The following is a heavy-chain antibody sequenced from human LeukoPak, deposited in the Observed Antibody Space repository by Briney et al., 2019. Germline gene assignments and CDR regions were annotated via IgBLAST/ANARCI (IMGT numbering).Heavy chain of an antibody. CDR3: SYSLNF. V-gene: IGHV3-7*01. CDR2: IKEDGSET. CDR1: GFTFSRSW. Sequence: PGGSLRLSWAAYGFTFSRSWMDWVRQAPGKGLEWVANIKEDGSETHYVDSAKGRFTVSRDNAKNTLFLQVDSLRVEDTAIYYCSYSLNFWGQGTLVTVSS. D-gene: IGHD2-21*01. J-gene: IGHJ4*02.